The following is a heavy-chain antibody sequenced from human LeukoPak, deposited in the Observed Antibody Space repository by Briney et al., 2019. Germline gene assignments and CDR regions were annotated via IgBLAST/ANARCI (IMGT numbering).Heavy chain of an antibody. Sequence: SETLSLTRAVYGGSFSGYYWSWIRQPPGKGLEWIGEINHSGSTNYNPSLKSRVTISVDTSKNQFSLKLSSVTAADTAVYYCARAGFYYDSSGYLDYWGQGTLVTVSS. CDR1: GGSFSGYY. CDR3: ARAGFYYDSSGYLDY. CDR2: INHSGST. J-gene: IGHJ4*02. D-gene: IGHD3-22*01. V-gene: IGHV4-34*01.